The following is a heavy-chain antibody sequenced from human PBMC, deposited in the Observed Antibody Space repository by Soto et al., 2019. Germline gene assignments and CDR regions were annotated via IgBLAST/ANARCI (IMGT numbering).Heavy chain of an antibody. V-gene: IGHV4-31*03. Sequence: QVQLQESGPGLVKPSQTLSLTCTVSGGSISSGGYYWSWIRQHPGKGLEWIGYIYYSGSTYYNPSHNNRVTISVDTSKNQFSLKLSSVTAADTAVYYCARGSEEYSSSWYNWYFDLWGRGTLVTVSS. J-gene: IGHJ2*01. CDR3: ARGSEEYSSSWYNWYFDL. D-gene: IGHD6-13*01. CDR1: GGSISSGGYY. CDR2: IYYSGST.